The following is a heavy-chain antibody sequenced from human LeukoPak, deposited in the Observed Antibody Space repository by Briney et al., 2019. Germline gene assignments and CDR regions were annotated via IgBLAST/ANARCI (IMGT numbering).Heavy chain of an antibody. CDR3: ARSDYGDYEDFDY. Sequence: GASVKVSCKASGYTFTGYYMHWARQAPGQGLEWMGWINPNSGGTSYAQKFQGRVTMTRDTSISTAYMELSRLRSDDTAVYYCARSDYGDYEDFDYWGQGTLVTVSS. D-gene: IGHD4-17*01. CDR2: INPNSGGT. J-gene: IGHJ4*02. CDR1: GYTFTGYY. V-gene: IGHV1-2*02.